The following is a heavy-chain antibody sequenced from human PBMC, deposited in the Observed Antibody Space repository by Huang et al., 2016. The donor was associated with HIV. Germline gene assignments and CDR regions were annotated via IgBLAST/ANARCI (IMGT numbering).Heavy chain of an antibody. CDR1: GDSISSGSFY. CDR3: ARGSYVPYYYFYMDV. V-gene: IGHV4-61*09. Sequence: QVQLQESGPGLVKPSQTLSLPCAVSGDSISSGSFYWGWIRQPAGKGLEWLGHIHTGGTTNDSPSLKIRVTISVDTSKNQISLKLSSVTAADTAVYYCARGSYVPYYYFYMDVWGKGTTVTVSS. CDR2: IHTGGTT. D-gene: IGHD3-10*01. J-gene: IGHJ6*03.